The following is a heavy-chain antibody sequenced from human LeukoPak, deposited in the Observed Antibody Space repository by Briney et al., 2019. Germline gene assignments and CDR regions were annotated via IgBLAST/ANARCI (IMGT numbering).Heavy chain of an antibody. CDR1: GFTFSSYA. D-gene: IGHD1-7*01. Sequence: GGSLRLSCTASGFTFSSYAMNGVRQAPGKGLEWVSGIGAGGTFTYYADSVKGRFTISRDNSRNTLYLQMNSLRADDTAVYYCPKDLDETTYGYYLECLGQGTLVTVSS. CDR2: IGAGGTFT. CDR3: PKDLDETTYGYYLEC. V-gene: IGHV3-23*01. J-gene: IGHJ4*02.